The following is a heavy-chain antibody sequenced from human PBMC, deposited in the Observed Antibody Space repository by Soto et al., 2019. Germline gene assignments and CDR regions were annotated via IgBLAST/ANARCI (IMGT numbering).Heavy chain of an antibody. Sequence: SETLSLTCTVSGGSISSGGYYWSWIRQHPGKGLEWIGYIYYSGSTYYNPSLKSRVTISVDTSKNQFSLKLSSVTAADTAVYYCARVALYYDSSGYYSPQIHFDYWGQGTLVTVSS. CDR1: GGSISSGGYY. V-gene: IGHV4-31*03. CDR2: IYYSGST. D-gene: IGHD3-22*01. J-gene: IGHJ4*02. CDR3: ARVALYYDSSGYYSPQIHFDY.